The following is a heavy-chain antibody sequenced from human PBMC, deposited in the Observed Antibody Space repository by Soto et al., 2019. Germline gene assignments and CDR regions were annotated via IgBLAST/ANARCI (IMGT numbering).Heavy chain of an antibody. D-gene: IGHD3-22*01. CDR2: IIPIFGTA. V-gene: IGHV1-69*13. Sequence: ASVKVSCKASGGTFSSYAISWVRQAPGQGLEWMGGIIPIFGTANYAQKFQGRVTITADESTSTAYMELSSLRSEDTAVYYCAREYHYDSSGYQPYYFDYWGQGTLVTVSS. CDR1: GGTFSSYA. J-gene: IGHJ4*02. CDR3: AREYHYDSSGYQPYYFDY.